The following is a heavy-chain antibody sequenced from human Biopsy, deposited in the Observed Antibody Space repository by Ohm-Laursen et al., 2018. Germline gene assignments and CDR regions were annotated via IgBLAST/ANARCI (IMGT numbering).Heavy chain of an antibody. J-gene: IGHJ6*02. V-gene: IGHV1-8*01. D-gene: IGHD3-10*01. Sequence: SVKVSCKASGYTFTSYDINWVRQATGQGLEWMGWMSPNSGNTDYAQKFQGRVTMTRNTSISTAYMELNSLRSEDTAVYYCARGSFWFGGNYYYYGMDVWGQGTTVTVSS. CDR2: MSPNSGNT. CDR3: ARGSFWFGGNYYYYGMDV. CDR1: GYTFTSYD.